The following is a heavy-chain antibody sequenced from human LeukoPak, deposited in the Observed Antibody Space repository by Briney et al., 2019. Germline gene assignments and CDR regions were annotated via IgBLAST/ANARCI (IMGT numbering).Heavy chain of an antibody. V-gene: IGHV4-61*02. D-gene: IGHD6-19*01. CDR3: ASGGSGQWLFREPPGY. Sequence: SETLSLTCTVSGGSISSGSYYWSWIRQPAGKGLEWIGRIYTSGSTNYNPSLKSRVTISVDTSKNQFSLKLSSVTAADTAVYYCASGGSGQWLFREPPGYWGQGTLVTVSS. CDR1: GGSISSGSYY. CDR2: IYTSGST. J-gene: IGHJ4*02.